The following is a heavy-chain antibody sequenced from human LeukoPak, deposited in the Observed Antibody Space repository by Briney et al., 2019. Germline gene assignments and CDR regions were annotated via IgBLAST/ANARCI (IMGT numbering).Heavy chain of an antibody. J-gene: IGHJ4*02. CDR2: ISYDGSNK. CDR1: GFTFSSYA. V-gene: IGHV3-30-3*01. D-gene: IGHD3-10*01. Sequence: GGSLRLSCAASGFTFSSYAMHWVRQAPGKGLEWVAVISYDGSNKYYADSVKGRFTISRDNSKNTLCLQMNSLRAEDTAVYYCARSGYGSGSYEGCWGQGTLVTVSS. CDR3: ARSGYGSGSYEGC.